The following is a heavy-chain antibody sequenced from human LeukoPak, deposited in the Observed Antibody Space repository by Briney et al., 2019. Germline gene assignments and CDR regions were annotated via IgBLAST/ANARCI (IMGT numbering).Heavy chain of an antibody. CDR1: GYTFSSYA. CDR3: ASSPYGAGPHYYYYHYMDV. D-gene: IGHD3-10*01. V-gene: IGHV1-69*13. CDR2: IIPIFNKP. J-gene: IGHJ6*03. Sequence: SVKVSCKASGYTFSSYAINWVRQAPGQGLEWMGGIIPIFNKPNYAQKFQGRVTITADESTSTGYMELRSLRSEDTAVYFCASSPYGAGPHYYYYHYMDVWGKGTTVTISS.